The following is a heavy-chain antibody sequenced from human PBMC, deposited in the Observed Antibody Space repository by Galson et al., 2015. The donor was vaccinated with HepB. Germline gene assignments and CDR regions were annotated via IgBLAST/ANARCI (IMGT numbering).Heavy chain of an antibody. CDR2: ISAYNGNT. CDR1: GYTFTSYG. D-gene: IGHD6-6*01. Sequence: SVKVSCKASGYTFTSYGISWVRQAPGQGLEWMGWISAYNGNTNYAQKLQGRVTMTTDTSTSTAYMELRSLRSEDTVVYYCARWRSSSQAFDIWGQGTMVTVSS. V-gene: IGHV1-18*01. CDR3: ARWRSSSQAFDI. J-gene: IGHJ3*02.